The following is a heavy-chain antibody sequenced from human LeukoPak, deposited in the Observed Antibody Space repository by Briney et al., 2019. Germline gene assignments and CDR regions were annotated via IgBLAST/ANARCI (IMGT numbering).Heavy chain of an antibody. J-gene: IGHJ1*01. CDR2: INHSGST. CDR1: GGSFSGYY. Sequence: KTSETLSLTYAVYGGSFSGYYWSWIRQPPGKGLEWIGEINHSGSTNYNPSLKSRVTISVDTSKNQFSLKLSSVTAADTAVYYCARGQYYYGSGSYYKHWGQGTLVTVSS. D-gene: IGHD3-10*01. CDR3: ARGQYYYGSGSYYKH. V-gene: IGHV4-34*01.